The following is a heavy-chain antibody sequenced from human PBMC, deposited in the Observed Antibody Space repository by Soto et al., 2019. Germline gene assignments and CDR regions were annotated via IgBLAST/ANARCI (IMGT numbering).Heavy chain of an antibody. CDR1: GFTFTSSA. Sequence: QMQLVQSGPEVKKPGTSVKVSCKASGFTFTSSAVQWVRQARGQRLEWIGWNVVGSGSTNYAQKFQERVTITRDMSTSTVYMELSCLRSEDTAVHYCAAGRYYDSSGYGDYWGQGTLVTVSS. CDR3: AAGRYYDSSGYGDY. J-gene: IGHJ4*02. V-gene: IGHV1-58*01. D-gene: IGHD3-22*01. CDR2: NVVGSGST.